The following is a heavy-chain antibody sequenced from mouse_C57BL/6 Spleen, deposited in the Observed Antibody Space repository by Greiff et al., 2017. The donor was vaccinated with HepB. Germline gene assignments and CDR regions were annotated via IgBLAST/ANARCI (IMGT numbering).Heavy chain of an antibody. CDR3: ARRGAVTGFDY. CDR2: IHPNSGST. Sequence: QVQLQQPGAELVKPGASVKLSCKASGYTFTSYWMHWVKQRPGQGLEWIGMIHPNSGSTNYNEKFKSKATLTVDKSSSTAYMQLSSLTSEDSAVYYCARRGAVTGFDYWGQGTTLTVSS. CDR1: GYTFTSYW. J-gene: IGHJ2*01. V-gene: IGHV1-64*01. D-gene: IGHD2-1*01.